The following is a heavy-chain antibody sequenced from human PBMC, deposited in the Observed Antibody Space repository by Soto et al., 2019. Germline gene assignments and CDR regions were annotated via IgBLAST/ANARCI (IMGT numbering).Heavy chain of an antibody. CDR2: ISGSGGST. CDR3: AKMDVQWLAKSPCDY. D-gene: IGHD6-19*01. CDR1: GFTFSSYA. J-gene: IGHJ4*02. V-gene: IGHV3-23*01. Sequence: EVQLLESGGGLVQPGGSLRLSCAASGFTFSSYAMSWVRQAPGKGLEWVSAISGSGGSTYYADSVKGRFTISRDNSKNALYLQMNSLRAEDTAVYYCAKMDVQWLAKSPCDYWGQGTLVTVSS.